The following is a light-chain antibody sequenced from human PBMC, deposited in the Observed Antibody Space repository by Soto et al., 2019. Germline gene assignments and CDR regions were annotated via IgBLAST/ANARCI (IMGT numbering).Light chain of an antibody. J-gene: IGLJ3*02. Sequence: QSALTQPASVSGSPGQSITISCTGTSSDVGNYNLVSWYQQHPGKVPKLMIYEGNKRPSGVSNRFSGSKSGNTASLTISGLQAEDEADYYCCSYAGSSTWVFGGGTKLTVL. CDR3: CSYAGSSTWV. V-gene: IGLV2-23*01. CDR2: EGN. CDR1: SSDVGNYNL.